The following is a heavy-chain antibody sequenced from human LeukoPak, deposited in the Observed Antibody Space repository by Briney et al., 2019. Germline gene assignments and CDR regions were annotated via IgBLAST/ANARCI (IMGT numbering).Heavy chain of an antibody. CDR1: GGSISSSSYY. CDR3: ASGGYSYGRAFDI. D-gene: IGHD5-18*01. Sequence: SETLSLTCTVSGGSISSSSYYWGWIRQPPGKGLEWIGSIYYSGSTYYNPSLKSRVTISVDTSKNQFSLKLSSVTAADTAVYYCASGGYSYGRAFDIWGQGTMVTVSS. V-gene: IGHV4-39*01. CDR2: IYYSGST. J-gene: IGHJ3*02.